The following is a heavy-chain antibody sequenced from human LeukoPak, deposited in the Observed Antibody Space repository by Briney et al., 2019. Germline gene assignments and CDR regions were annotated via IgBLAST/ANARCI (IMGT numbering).Heavy chain of an antibody. V-gene: IGHV3-7*01. J-gene: IGHJ4*02. D-gene: IGHD3-3*01. Sequence: PGGSLRLSCAASGFTFSSYWMSRVRQAPGKGLEWVANIKQDGSEKYYVDSVKGRFTISRDNAKNSLYLQMNSLGAEDTAVYYCARDKYYDFWSGYYTGFDYWGQGTLVTVSS. CDR1: GFTFSSYW. CDR2: IKQDGSEK. CDR3: ARDKYYDFWSGYYTGFDY.